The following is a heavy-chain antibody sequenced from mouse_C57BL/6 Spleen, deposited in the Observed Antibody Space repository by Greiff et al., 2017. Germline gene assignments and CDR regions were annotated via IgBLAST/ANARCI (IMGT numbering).Heavy chain of an antibody. CDR1: GYTFTSYW. CDR2: IYPSDSET. CDR3: ASPNLRYWYFDV. Sequence: QVQLKQPGAELVRPGSSVKLSCKASGYTFTSYWMDWVKQRPGQGLEWIGNIYPSDSETHYNQKFKDKATLTVDKSSSTAYMQLSSLTSEDSAVYYCASPNLRYWYFDVWGTGTTVTVSS. J-gene: IGHJ1*03. V-gene: IGHV1-61*01. D-gene: IGHD4-1*01.